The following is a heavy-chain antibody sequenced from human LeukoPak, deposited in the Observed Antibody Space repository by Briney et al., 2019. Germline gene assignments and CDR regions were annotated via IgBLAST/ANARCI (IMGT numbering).Heavy chain of an antibody. J-gene: IGHJ6*02. CDR1: GYSFTNYW. CDR2: IYPGDSYT. CDR3: ARHFLGELPDMDV. Sequence: GESLKISCKGSGYSFTNYWIGWVRQMSGKGLEWMGVIYPGDSYTKYSPSFQGHVTISGDESISTAYLQWSSLKASDTAMYYCARHFLGELPDMDVWGQGTTVTVSS. V-gene: IGHV5-51*01. D-gene: IGHD1-26*01.